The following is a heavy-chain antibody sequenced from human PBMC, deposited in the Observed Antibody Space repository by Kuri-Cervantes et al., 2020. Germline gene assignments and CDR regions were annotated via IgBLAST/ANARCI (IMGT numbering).Heavy chain of an antibody. D-gene: IGHD2-21*02. J-gene: IGHJ4*02. CDR3: ARAARAVVTAIDPQGGWYYFDY. V-gene: IGHV3-33*01. CDR1: GFTFSSYG. CDR2: IWYDGSNK. Sequence: GESLKISCAASGFTFSSYGMHWVRQAPGKGLEWVAVIWYDGSNKYYADSVKGRFTTSRDNSKNTLYLQMNSLRAEDTAVYYCARAARAVVTAIDPQGGWYYFDYWGQGTLVTVSS.